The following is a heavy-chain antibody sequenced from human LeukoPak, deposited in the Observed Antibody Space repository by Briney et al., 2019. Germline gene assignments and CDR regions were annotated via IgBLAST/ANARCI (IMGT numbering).Heavy chain of an antibody. Sequence: SSETLSLTCTVSGGSISSYYWSWIRQPPGKGLEWIGYIYYSGSTNYNPSLKSRVTISVDTSKNQFSLKLSSVTAADTAVYYCARDEGWTFDYWGQGTLVTVSS. CDR2: IYYSGST. V-gene: IGHV4-59*01. J-gene: IGHJ4*02. D-gene: IGHD6-19*01. CDR3: ARDEGWTFDY. CDR1: GGSISSYY.